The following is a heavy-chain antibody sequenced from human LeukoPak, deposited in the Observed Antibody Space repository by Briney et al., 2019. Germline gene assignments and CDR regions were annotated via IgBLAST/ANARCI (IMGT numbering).Heavy chain of an antibody. CDR2: ISGSGGST. CDR3: ARDKTGLNFDY. Sequence: GGSLRLSCAASGFTFSSYAMSWVRQAPGKGLEWVSAISGSGGSTYYVDSVKGRFTISRDNSKNTLYLQMNSLRAEDTAVYYCARDKTGLNFDYWGQGTLVTVSS. D-gene: IGHD3-9*01. V-gene: IGHV3-23*01. J-gene: IGHJ4*02. CDR1: GFTFSSYA.